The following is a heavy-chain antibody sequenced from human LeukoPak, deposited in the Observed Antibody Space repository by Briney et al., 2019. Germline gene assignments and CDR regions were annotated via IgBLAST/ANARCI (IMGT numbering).Heavy chain of an antibody. CDR3: AGDPVGPSNYPDWYFDL. D-gene: IGHD4-11*01. V-gene: IGHV4-39*07. Sequence: SETLSLTCTVSGGSISSNSYYWGWIRQPPGKGLEWIGSIYYSGSTYYNPSLKSRVTISVDTSKNQFSLKLSSVTAADTAVYYCAGDPVGPSNYPDWYFDLWGRGTLVTVSS. J-gene: IGHJ2*01. CDR1: GGSISSNSYY. CDR2: IYYSGST.